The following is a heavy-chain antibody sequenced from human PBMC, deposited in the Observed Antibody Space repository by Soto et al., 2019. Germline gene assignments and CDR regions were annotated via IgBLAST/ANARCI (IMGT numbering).Heavy chain of an antibody. CDR2: IYYSGST. CDR3: ARQGYYYYYYMDV. J-gene: IGHJ6*03. CDR1: GSSISSSSYY. Sequence: QLQLQESGPGLVKPSETLSLTCTVSGSSISSSSYYWGWIRQPPGKGLEWIGSIYYSGSTYYNPSLKSRVTISVDTSKNQFSLKLSSVTAADTAVYYCARQGYYYYYYMDVWGKGTTVTVSS. V-gene: IGHV4-39*01.